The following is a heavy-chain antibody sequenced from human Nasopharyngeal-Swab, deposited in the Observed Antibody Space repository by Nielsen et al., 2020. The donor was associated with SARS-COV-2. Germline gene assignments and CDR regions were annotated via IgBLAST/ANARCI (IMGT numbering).Heavy chain of an antibody. CDR3: ARYCSTTSCPRGFDY. CDR2: IKQSGSEQ. D-gene: IGHD2-2*01. J-gene: IGHJ4*02. Sequence: GESLKISCAASGFTFSSYWMSWVRQAPGKGLEWLAHIKQSGSEQYYVDSVKGRFTISRDNAKNSLFLQMNSLRAEDTAVYYFARYCSTTSCPRGFDYWGQGTLVTVSS. V-gene: IGHV3-7*01. CDR1: GFTFSSYW.